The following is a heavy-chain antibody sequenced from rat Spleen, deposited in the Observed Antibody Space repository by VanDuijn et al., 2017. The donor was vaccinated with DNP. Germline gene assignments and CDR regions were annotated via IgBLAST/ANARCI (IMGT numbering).Heavy chain of an antibody. CDR2: IIYGGSRT. D-gene: IGHD1-10*01. J-gene: IGHJ1*01. Sequence: EVQLVESGGGLVQPGRSLKLSCAASGFTFSDYNMAWVRQAPKKGLEWVTTIIYGGSRTQYRDSVKGRFTISRDNAKNTLYLQMNSLGSEDTATYYCARRAQPFWYFDFWGPGTMVTVSS. CDR1: GFTFSDYN. V-gene: IGHV5S10*01. CDR3: ARRAQPFWYFDF.